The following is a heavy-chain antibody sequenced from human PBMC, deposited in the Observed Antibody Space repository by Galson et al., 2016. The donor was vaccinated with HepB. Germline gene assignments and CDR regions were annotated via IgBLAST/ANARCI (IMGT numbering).Heavy chain of an antibody. CDR1: GDSVSNINVA. CDR3: ARAEANWDGGGDNYFDS. CDR2: TYYRSKWWH. V-gene: IGHV6-1*01. Sequence: CAISGDSVSNINVAWNWIRQSPSRGLEWLGRTYYRSKWWHTYAVSMKSRTTINPDTFKNQFSLQLNSVTPEDTAVYYCARAEANWDGGGDNYFDSWGQGTLVIVSS. D-gene: IGHD7-27*01. J-gene: IGHJ5*01.